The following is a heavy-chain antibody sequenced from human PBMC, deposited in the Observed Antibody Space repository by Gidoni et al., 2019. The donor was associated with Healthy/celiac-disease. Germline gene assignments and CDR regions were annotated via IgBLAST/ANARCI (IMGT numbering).Heavy chain of an antibody. Sequence: QVQLQQWGAGLLKPSETLSLTCAVYGGSFSGYYWSWIRQPPGKGLEWIGEINHSGSTNYNPSLKSRVTISVDTSKNQFSLKLSSVTAADTAVYYCARWEMATAVDYWGQGTLVTVSS. J-gene: IGHJ4*02. CDR2: INHSGST. V-gene: IGHV4-34*01. CDR3: ARWEMATAVDY. CDR1: GGSFSGYY. D-gene: IGHD5-18*01.